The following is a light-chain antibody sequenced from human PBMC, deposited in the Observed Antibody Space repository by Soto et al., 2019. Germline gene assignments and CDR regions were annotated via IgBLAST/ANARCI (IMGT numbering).Light chain of an antibody. CDR1: GSDVGGYNY. J-gene: IGLJ1*01. CDR3: SSYTGSSTLYV. Sequence: QSALTQPASVSGSPGQSITISCTGTGSDVGGYNYVSWYQQHPGKAPKLMIYDVSNRPSGVSNRFSGSKSGNTASLTISGLHAEDEADYYCSSYTGSSTLYVFGTGSKVTVL. V-gene: IGLV2-14*01. CDR2: DVS.